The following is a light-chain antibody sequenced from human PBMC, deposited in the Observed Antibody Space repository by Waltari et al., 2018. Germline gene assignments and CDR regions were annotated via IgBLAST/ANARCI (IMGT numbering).Light chain of an antibody. V-gene: IGKV3-11*01. CDR2: DTS. J-gene: IGKJ4*01. Sequence: EIVLTQSPATLSLSPGERATLSCRASQSVSSYLAWYQQKPGQAPRLLIYDTSNRATGIPARFSGSESGTDFTLTISSLEPEDFAVYYCQQRNYWPLTFGGGTKVEIE. CDR3: QQRNYWPLT. CDR1: QSVSSY.